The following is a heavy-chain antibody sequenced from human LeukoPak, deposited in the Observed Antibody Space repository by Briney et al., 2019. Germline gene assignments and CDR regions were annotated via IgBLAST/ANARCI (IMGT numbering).Heavy chain of an antibody. V-gene: IGHV4-39*07. D-gene: IGHD6-13*01. CDR3: AKGYSSSRAGDAFDI. CDR2: IYYSGST. CDR1: GGSISSSSYY. J-gene: IGHJ3*02. Sequence: SETLSLTCTVSGGSISSSSYYWGWIRQPPGKGLEWIGSIYYSGSTYYNPSLKSRVTISVDTSKNQFSLKLSSVTAADTAVYYCAKGYSSSRAGDAFDIWGQGTMVTVSS.